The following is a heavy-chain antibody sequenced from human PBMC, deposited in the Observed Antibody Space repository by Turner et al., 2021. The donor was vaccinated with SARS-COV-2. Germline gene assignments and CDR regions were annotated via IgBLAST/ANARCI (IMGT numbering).Heavy chain of an antibody. CDR2: IYGGGST. D-gene: IGHD6-19*01. CDR1: GFTVSSTY. J-gene: IGHJ3*02. Sequence: EVQLMESGGGLIQPGGPLRLSCPASGFTVSSTYMSWVRQAPGKGLEWVSVIYGGGSTYYADSVKGRFTIARDNSKNTLYLQMNSLRAEDTAVYYCARGHSSGWHQSGAFDIWGQGTMVTVSS. CDR3: ARGHSSGWHQSGAFDI. V-gene: IGHV3-53*01.